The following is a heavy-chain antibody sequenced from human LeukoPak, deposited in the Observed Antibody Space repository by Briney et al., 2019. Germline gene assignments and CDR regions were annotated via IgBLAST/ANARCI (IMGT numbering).Heavy chain of an antibody. Sequence: GGSLRLSCSASGFTFSSYAMHWVRQAPGKGLEYVSAISSNGGSTYYADSVKGRFTISRDNSKNTLYLQMSGLRAEDTAVYYCVKSYDKGYFDYWGQGTLVTVSS. V-gene: IGHV3-64D*06. CDR2: ISSNGGST. CDR3: VKSYDKGYFDY. J-gene: IGHJ4*02. D-gene: IGHD5-18*01. CDR1: GFTFSSYA.